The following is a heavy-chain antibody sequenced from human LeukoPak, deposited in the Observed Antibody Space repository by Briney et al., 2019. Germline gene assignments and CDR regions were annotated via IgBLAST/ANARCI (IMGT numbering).Heavy chain of an antibody. CDR1: GGSFSGYY. CDR3: ARVYNVDV. Sequence: PSETLSLTCAVYGGSFSGYYWSWIRQPPGKGLEWIGEINHSGSTNYNPSLNSRVTMSVDTSKNQFSLKVTSVTAADTAVYYCARVYNVDVWGKGTTVTVSS. D-gene: IGHD1-14*01. CDR2: INHSGST. J-gene: IGHJ6*04. V-gene: IGHV4-34*01.